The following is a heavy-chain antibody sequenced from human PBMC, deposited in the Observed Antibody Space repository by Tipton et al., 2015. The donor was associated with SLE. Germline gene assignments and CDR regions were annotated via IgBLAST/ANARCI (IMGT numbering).Heavy chain of an antibody. Sequence: TLSLTCTVSGGSISSYYWSWIRQPPGKGLEWIGEINHSGSTNYNPSLKSRVTISVDTSKNQFSLKLSSVTAADTAVYYCARAGAHGMGVWGQGTTVTVSS. J-gene: IGHJ6*02. CDR2: INHSGST. D-gene: IGHD3-10*01. CDR1: GGSISSYY. V-gene: IGHV4-34*01. CDR3: ARAGAHGMGV.